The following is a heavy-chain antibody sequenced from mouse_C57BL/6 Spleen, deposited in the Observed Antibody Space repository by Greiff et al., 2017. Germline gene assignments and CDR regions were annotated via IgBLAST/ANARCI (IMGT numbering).Heavy chain of an antibody. V-gene: IGHV1-53*01. CDR1: GYTFTSYW. J-gene: IGHJ4*01. CDR2: INPSNGGT. CDR3: ARSAIYYDYDGYAMDY. Sequence: QVQLQQPGTELVKPGASVKLSCKASGYTFTSYWMHWVKQRPGQGLEWIGNINPSNGGTNYTEKFKSKATLTVDKSSSKAYMQLSSLTSEDSAVYYCARSAIYYDYDGYAMDYWGQGTSVTVSS. D-gene: IGHD2-4*01.